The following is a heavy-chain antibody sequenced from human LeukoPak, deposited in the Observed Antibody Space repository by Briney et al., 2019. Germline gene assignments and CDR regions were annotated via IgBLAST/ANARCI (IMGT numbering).Heavy chain of an antibody. D-gene: IGHD4-11*01. CDR3: ARGSELTKTSGHYSFDY. Sequence: SETLSLTCTVSAGSINTYFWTWVRQPAGKGLERIGRISDSGTTYYNPSLESRVTISLDTSNNQFFLKVTSVTAADTAVYYCARGSELTKTSGHYSFDYWGQGTLVSVSS. J-gene: IGHJ4*02. CDR1: AGSINTYF. V-gene: IGHV4-4*07. CDR2: ISDSGTT.